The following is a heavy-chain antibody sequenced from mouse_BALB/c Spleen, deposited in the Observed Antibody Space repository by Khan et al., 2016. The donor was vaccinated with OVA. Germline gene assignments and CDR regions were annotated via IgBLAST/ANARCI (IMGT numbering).Heavy chain of an antibody. J-gene: IGHJ2*01. V-gene: IGHV1-77*01. CDR1: GYTFTDYY. CDR2: IYPGSGNT. CDR3: ARGDY. Sequence: QVQLQQSGAELARPGASVKLSCKATGYTFTDYYINWVKQRTGQGLEWVGEIYPGSGNTYYNEKFKGKATLTADKSSSTAYMQLSSLTSEDSAVYFCARGDYWGQGTTLTVSS.